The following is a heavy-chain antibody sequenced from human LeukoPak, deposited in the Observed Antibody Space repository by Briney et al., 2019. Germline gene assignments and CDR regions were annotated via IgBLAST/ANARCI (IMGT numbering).Heavy chain of an antibody. J-gene: IGHJ4*02. CDR3: ARDGYSGYEGDPGNLVDY. V-gene: IGHV1-2*02. Sequence: ASVKVSCKASGYTFTGYYMHWVRQAPGQGLEWMGWINPNSGGTNYAQKFQGRVTMTRDTSISTAYMELSRLRSDDTAVYYCARDGYSGYEGDPGNLVDYWGQGTLVTVSS. CDR1: GYTFTGYY. CDR2: INPNSGGT. D-gene: IGHD5-12*01.